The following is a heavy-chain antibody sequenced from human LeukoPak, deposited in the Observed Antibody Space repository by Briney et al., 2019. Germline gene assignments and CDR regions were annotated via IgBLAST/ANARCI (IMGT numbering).Heavy chain of an antibody. CDR1: GGSISSSNYF. D-gene: IGHD5-18*01. CDR2: IYYRGNT. V-gene: IGHV4-39*01. Sequence: SETLSLTCSVSGGSISSSNYFWGWIRQPPGMGLEWIASIYYRGNTYYNPSLESRVTIYIDTSKNHFSLKVTSVTAADTAIYYCARQKYIGRNNWFDAWGQGSLVTVSS. J-gene: IGHJ5*02. CDR3: ARQKYIGRNNWFDA.